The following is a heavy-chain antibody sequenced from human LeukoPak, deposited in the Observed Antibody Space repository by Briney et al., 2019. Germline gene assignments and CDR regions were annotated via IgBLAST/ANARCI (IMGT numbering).Heavy chain of an antibody. Sequence: GGSLRLSCAAPGFTFSTYTMSWVRQAPGKGLEWVSVLNWNGGSTGYADSVKRRFTISRDNAKNSLYLQMDSLRVEDTALYYCARGIRFLEWLSGFDYWGQGTLVTVSS. J-gene: IGHJ4*02. CDR1: GFTFSTYT. CDR3: ARGIRFLEWLSGFDY. D-gene: IGHD3-3*01. CDR2: LNWNGGST. V-gene: IGHV3-20*04.